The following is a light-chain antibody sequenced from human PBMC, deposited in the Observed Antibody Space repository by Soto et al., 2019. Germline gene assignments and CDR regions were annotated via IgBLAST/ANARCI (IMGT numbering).Light chain of an antibody. CDR1: QSVSSN. CDR2: GAS. J-gene: IGKJ1*01. V-gene: IGKV3-15*01. CDR3: QQYNDWPLT. Sequence: EIVMTQSPATLSVYTGERATLSCRASQSVSSNLTWYQQKPGQAPRLLIYGASTRATGIPARFSGTGSGTEFTLTISSLQSEDFALYYCQQYNDWPLTFGQGTKVDIK.